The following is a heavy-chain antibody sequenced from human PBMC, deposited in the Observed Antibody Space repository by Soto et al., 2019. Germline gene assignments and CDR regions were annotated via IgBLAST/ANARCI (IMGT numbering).Heavy chain of an antibody. CDR2: IIPLFGTA. J-gene: IGHJ4*02. V-gene: IGHV1-69*01. Sequence: QVQLEQSGAEVKQPGSSVRVSCNTSGGTFSTYAINWVLQAPGQGLEWMGAIIPLFGTADYSQKFQGRVTITADESTSTAYMELSSLRSDDTAVYFCARPKGTYSSGYYYFDFWGQGTLVTVSS. D-gene: IGHD6-19*01. CDR1: GGTFSTYA. CDR3: ARPKGTYSSGYYYFDF.